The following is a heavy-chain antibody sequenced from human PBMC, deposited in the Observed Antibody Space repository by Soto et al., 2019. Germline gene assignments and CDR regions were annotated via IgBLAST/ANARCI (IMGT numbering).Heavy chain of an antibody. J-gene: IGHJ5*02. D-gene: IGHD3-10*01. Sequence: QIQLVQSGAEVKKPGASVKVSCRASGYTFTGYYLHWVRQAPGQGLQWMGWVNPISGETNYAQKFQDRVIMSRDRSIATVHMELSRLRSDDTAVYYCAREEGFRITMDRGRWFDPWGQGTLVTFSP. CDR1: GYTFTGYY. V-gene: IGHV1-2*02. CDR2: VNPISGET. CDR3: AREEGFRITMDRGRWFDP.